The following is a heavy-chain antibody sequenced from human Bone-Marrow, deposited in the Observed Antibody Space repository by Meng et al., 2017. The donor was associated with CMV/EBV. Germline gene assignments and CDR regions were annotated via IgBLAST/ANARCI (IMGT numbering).Heavy chain of an antibody. Sequence: LRLSCTVSGGSISSGEYYWSWIRRPPGKGLEWIGYIYYSGSTYYNPSLRSRVSISVDTSKNQFSLKLSSVTAADTAVYYCARDHGRGLRDQYYGLDVWGQGTTVTVSS. CDR2: IYYSGST. CDR3: ARDHGRGLRDQYYGLDV. V-gene: IGHV4-30-4*08. CDR1: GGSISSGEYY. D-gene: IGHD3/OR15-3a*01. J-gene: IGHJ6*02.